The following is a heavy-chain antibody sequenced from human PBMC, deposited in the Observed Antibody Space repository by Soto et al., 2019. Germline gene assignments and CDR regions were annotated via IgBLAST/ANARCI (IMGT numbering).Heavy chain of an antibody. CDR3: ARDLPAPRRPPPPRR. D-gene: IGHD2-2*01. J-gene: IGHJ4*02. CDR1: GFTFSSYG. V-gene: IGHV3-33*01. Sequence: GGSLRLSCAASGFTFSSYGMHWVRQAPGKGLEWVAVIWYDGSNKYYADSVKGRFTISRDNSKNTLYLQMNSLRAEGTAVYYCARDLPAPRRPPPPRRWGQETLVPAPS. CDR2: IWYDGSNK.